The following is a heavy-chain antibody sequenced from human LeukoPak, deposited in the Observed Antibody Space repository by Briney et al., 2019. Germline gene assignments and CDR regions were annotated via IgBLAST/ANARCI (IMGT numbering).Heavy chain of an antibody. CDR3: ARDQGGAIFRDPVVY. V-gene: IGHV3-11*01. Sequence: GGSLRLSCAASGFTFSDYYMSWIRQAPGKGLEWVSYISSSGSTIYYADSVKGRFTISRDNAKNSLYLQMNSLRAEDTAVYYGARDQGGAIFRDPVVYWGQGTLVTVSS. J-gene: IGHJ4*02. CDR2: ISSSGSTI. D-gene: IGHD3-10*01. CDR1: GFTFSDYY.